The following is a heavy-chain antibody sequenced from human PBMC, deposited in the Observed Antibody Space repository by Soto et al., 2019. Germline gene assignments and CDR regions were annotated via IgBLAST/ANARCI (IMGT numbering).Heavy chain of an antibody. CDR1: GFTFSSYS. D-gene: IGHD1-26*01. J-gene: IGHJ4*02. CDR2: ISSSSSTI. Sequence: LRLSCAASGFTFSSYSRNWVRQAPGKGLEWVSYISSSSSTIYYADSVKGRFTISRDNAKNSLYLQMNSLRDEDTAVYYCARAYRGTLLSIYYCGKGNLVTVYS. CDR3: ARAYRGTLLSIYY. V-gene: IGHV3-48*02.